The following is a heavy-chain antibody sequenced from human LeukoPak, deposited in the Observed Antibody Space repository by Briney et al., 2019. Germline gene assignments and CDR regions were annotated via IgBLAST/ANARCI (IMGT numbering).Heavy chain of an antibody. D-gene: IGHD3-22*01. J-gene: IGHJ4*02. CDR1: GGSFSGYY. Sequence: SETLSLTCAVYGGSFSGYYWSWIRQPPGKGLEWIGEINHSGSTNYNPSLKSRVTISVDTSKNQFSLKLSSVTAADTAVYYCAGLGFTYYYDSSSEIRNIDYWGQGTLVTVSS. CDR2: INHSGST. CDR3: AGLGFTYYYDSSSEIRNIDY. V-gene: IGHV4-34*01.